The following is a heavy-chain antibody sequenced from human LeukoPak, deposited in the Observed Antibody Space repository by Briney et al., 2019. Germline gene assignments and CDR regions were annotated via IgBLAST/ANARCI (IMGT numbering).Heavy chain of an antibody. V-gene: IGHV3-33*08. CDR1: GFTFSSYA. D-gene: IGHD2-2*01. J-gene: IGHJ4*02. CDR2: IWYDGSKT. CDR3: ARDDCSTTPCYAY. Sequence: GKSLRLSCAASGFTFSSYAMHWVRQAPGKGLEWVAAIWYDGSKTSYTDSVKGRFTVSRDISKNTVYLQMNGLKAEDTAVYYCARDDCSTTPCYAYWGQGTLVTVSS.